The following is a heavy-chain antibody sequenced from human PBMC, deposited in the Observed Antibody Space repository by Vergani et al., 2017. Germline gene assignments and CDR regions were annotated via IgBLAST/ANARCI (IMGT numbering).Heavy chain of an antibody. V-gene: IGHV5-10-1*03. CDR3: ARHENLGDAFDI. CDR2: IDLSDSYT. D-gene: IGHD7-27*01. Sequence: EVQLVQSGAEVQKPGESLRISCKDSGYSFTTYWISWVRQMPGKGLEWMGRIDLSDSYTNYSPSFQGHVTISADKSISTAYLQWSSLKASDNAMYYCARHENLGDAFDIWGQGTMVTVSS. J-gene: IGHJ3*02. CDR1: GYSFTTYW.